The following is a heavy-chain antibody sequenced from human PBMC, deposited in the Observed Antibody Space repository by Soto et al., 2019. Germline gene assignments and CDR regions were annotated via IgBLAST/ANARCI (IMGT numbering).Heavy chain of an antibody. V-gene: IGHV4-31*03. CDR2: IYYSGST. D-gene: IGHD1-26*01. CDR1: GGSISSGGYY. CDR3: ARDKKPWDVSNDAFDI. J-gene: IGHJ3*02. Sequence: SETLSLTCTVSGGSISSGGYYWNWIRQHPGKGLEWIGYIYYSGSTYYNPSLKSRVTISVDTSKNQFSLKLSSVTAADTAVYYCARDKKPWDVSNDAFDIWGQGTMVTVSS.